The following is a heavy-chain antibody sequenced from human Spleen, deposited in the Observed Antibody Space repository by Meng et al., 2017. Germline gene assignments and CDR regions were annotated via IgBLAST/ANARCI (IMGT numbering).Heavy chain of an antibody. CDR1: GYTFTGYY. Sequence: QVQLVQCGAEVKTPGASVKVSCKASGYTFTGYYMHWVRQAPGQGLEWMGRINPNSGGTNYAQKFQGRVTMTRDTSISTAYMELSGLRSDDTAMYYCARDEDISAAGKLFGDYWGQGTLVTVSS. CDR3: ARDEDISAAGKLFGDY. CDR2: INPNSGGT. V-gene: IGHV1-2*06. J-gene: IGHJ4*02. D-gene: IGHD6-13*01.